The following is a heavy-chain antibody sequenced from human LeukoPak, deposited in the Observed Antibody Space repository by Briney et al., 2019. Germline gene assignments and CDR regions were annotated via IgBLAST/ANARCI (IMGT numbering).Heavy chain of an antibody. CDR1: GGSIISYY. J-gene: IGHJ4*02. V-gene: IGHV4-59*08. D-gene: IGHD2-2*01. CDR3: ARLSSRVGYFDY. CDR2: IYYSGST. Sequence: SETLSLTCTVSGGSIISYYWSWIRQPPGKGLEWIGYIYYSGSTNYNPSLKSRVTISVDTSKNQLSLKLSSVTAADTAVYYCARLSSRVGYFDYWGQGTLVTVSS.